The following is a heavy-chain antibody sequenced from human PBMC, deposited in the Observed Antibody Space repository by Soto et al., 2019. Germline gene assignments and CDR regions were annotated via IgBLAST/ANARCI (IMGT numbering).Heavy chain of an antibody. CDR2: IYSGGST. CDR1: GFTVSSNY. J-gene: IGHJ1*01. Sequence: EVQLVESGGGLVQPGGSLRLSCAASGFTVSSNYMSWVRQAPGKGLEWVSVIYSGGSTYYADSVKGRFTISRHNSKNTLYLQTNSLRAEDTPVYYCARGAPYDDYTHFQHWGQGTLVTVSS. V-gene: IGHV3-53*04. CDR3: ARGAPYDDYTHFQH. D-gene: IGHD4-17*01.